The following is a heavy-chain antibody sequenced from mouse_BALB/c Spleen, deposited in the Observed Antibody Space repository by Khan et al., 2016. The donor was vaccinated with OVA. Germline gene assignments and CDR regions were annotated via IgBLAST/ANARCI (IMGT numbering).Heavy chain of an antibody. V-gene: IGHV3-2*02. D-gene: IGHD1-2*01. CDR3: ARTARIKY. J-gene: IGHJ2*01. CDR1: CYSITSGYG. Sequence: EVQLQESGPGLVKPSQSLSLTCTVTCYSITSGYGWNWIRQFPGNKLEWMGYISYSGSTNYNTALKSRISLTRDTSKNQFFLQLNSVTTEDTATYYCARTARIKYWGQGTTLTVSS. CDR2: ISYSGST.